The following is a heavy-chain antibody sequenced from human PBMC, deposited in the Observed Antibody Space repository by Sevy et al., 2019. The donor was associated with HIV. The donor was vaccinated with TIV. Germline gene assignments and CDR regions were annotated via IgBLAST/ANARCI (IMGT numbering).Heavy chain of an antibody. Sequence: ASVKVSCKASGYTFTSYDINWVRQATGQGLEWMGWMNPNSGNTGYAQKFQGRVTMTRNTSISTAYMELSSLRSEDTAVYYCARDIRVGDYYYYYMDVCGKGTTVTVSS. CDR1: GYTFTSYD. CDR2: MNPNSGNT. CDR3: ARDIRVGDYYYYYMDV. J-gene: IGHJ6*03. V-gene: IGHV1-8*01. D-gene: IGHD3-3*01.